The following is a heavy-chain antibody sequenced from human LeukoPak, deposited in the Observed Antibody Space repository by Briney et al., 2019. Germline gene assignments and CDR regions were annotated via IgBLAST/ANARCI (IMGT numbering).Heavy chain of an antibody. Sequence: SQTLSLTCAISGDSVSSNSAAWNWIRQSPSRGLEWLGRTYYRSKWYNDYAVSVKSRITINPDTSKNQFSLQLNSVTPEDTAVYYCARVGYYYDSSGYSTAAFDIWGQGTMVTVSS. CDR3: ARVGYYYDSSGYSTAAFDI. J-gene: IGHJ3*02. V-gene: IGHV6-1*01. D-gene: IGHD3-22*01. CDR2: TYYRSKWYN. CDR1: GDSVSSNSAA.